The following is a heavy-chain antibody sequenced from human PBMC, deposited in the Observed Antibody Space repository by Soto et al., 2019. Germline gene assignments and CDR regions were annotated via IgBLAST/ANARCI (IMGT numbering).Heavy chain of an antibody. CDR3: ARDFPLSWFGGGPLFGSFGGKFDY. CDR2: ISYDGSNK. D-gene: IGHD3-10*01. Sequence: GGSLRLSCAASGFTFSSYAMHWVRQAPGKGLEWVAVISYDGSNKYYADSVKGRFTISRDNSKNTLYLQMNSLRAEDTAVYYCARDFPLSWFGGGPLFGSFGGKFDYWGQGTPVTVSS. V-gene: IGHV3-30-3*01. CDR1: GFTFSSYA. J-gene: IGHJ4*02.